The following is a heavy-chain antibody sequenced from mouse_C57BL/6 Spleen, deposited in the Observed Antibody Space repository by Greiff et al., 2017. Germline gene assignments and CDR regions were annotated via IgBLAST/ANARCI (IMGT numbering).Heavy chain of an antibody. J-gene: IGHJ3*01. D-gene: IGHD4-1*01. V-gene: IGHV5-6*01. CDR1: GFTFSSYG. CDR2: ISSGGSYT. CDR3: AVPGTR. Sequence: EVQGVESGGDLVKPGGSLRLSCAASGFTFSSYGMSVVRQSRDKRLEWVATISSGGSYTYYPDSVKGGCTISRDNAKNTLYQQMSSLKSEDTGMYYCAVPGTRWGQGTLVDVSA.